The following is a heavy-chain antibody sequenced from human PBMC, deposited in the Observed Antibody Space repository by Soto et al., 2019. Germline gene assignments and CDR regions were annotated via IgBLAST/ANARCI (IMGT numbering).Heavy chain of an antibody. CDR1: GFTFSNAW. V-gene: IGHV3-15*01. J-gene: IGHJ4*02. CDR2: IKSKTDGGTT. Sequence: EVQLVESGGGLVKPGGSLRLSCAASGFTFSNAWMSWVRQAPGKGLEWVGRIKSKTDGGTTDYAAPVKGRFTISRDDSKNTLYLQMNSLKTDDTAVYYCTTAPPGCLRNNLNDYWGQGTLVTVSS. D-gene: IGHD5-12*01. CDR3: TTAPPGCLRNNLNDY.